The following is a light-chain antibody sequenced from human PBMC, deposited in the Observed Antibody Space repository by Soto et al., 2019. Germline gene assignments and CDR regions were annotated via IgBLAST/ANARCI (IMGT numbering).Light chain of an antibody. J-gene: IGKJ4*01. Sequence: IQLTQSPSSLSASVGDRVTITCRASQGISSYLAWYQQKPGKAPKLLIYAASTLQSGVPSRFSGSGSGTDFTLTISRLQPEDFAIYYCQQHNSYPLTFGGGTKVEIK. CDR3: QQHNSYPLT. CDR1: QGISSY. V-gene: IGKV1-9*01. CDR2: AAS.